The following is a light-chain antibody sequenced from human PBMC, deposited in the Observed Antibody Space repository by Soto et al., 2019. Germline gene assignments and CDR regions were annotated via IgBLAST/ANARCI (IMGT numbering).Light chain of an antibody. J-gene: IGKJ1*01. CDR2: RGS. Sequence: EVVLTQSPGTLSLSPGERATLSCRASQNIRGNELAWYQQKPGQAPRLLIYRGSSRATGIPDRFSGRGSGIDFTLTISRLEPEDFALYYCQDYGTSAPWTFGQGTKVEIK. CDR1: QNIRGNE. CDR3: QDYGTSAPWT. V-gene: IGKV3-20*01.